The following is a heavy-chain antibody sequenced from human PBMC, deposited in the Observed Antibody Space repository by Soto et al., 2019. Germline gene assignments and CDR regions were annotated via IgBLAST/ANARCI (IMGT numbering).Heavy chain of an antibody. V-gene: IGHV4-31*03. Sequence: QVQLQESGPGLVKPSQTLSLTCTVSGGSISSGGYYWSWIRQHPGKGLEWIGYIYYSGSTYYNPALKSRRTISVDTSKNQFSLKLSAVTAADTAVYYCASEYCGGDCYGSGAFDIWGQGTMVTVSS. CDR1: GGSISSGGYY. CDR3: ASEYCGGDCYGSGAFDI. J-gene: IGHJ3*02. D-gene: IGHD2-21*02. CDR2: IYYSGST.